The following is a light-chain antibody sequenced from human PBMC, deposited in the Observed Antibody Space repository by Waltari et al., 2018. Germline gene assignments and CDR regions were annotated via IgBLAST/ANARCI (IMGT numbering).Light chain of an antibody. CDR3: APWDDSLNGPV. J-gene: IGLJ1*01. CDR2: DNN. Sequence: QSAVTQTPSVSGTPGQPVTIPCSGVNSNVGSNSVNWYQPLPGSAPSLLIFDNNRRPSGVPDRFSASKSGTSASLAISGLQSEDEADYYCAPWDDSLNGPVFGTGTKVTVL. V-gene: IGLV1-44*01. CDR1: NSNVGSNS.